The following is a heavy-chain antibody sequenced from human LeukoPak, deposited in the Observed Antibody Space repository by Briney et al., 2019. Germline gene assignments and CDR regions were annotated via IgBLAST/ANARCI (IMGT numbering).Heavy chain of an antibody. CDR1: GFTVSSYW. CDR2: IKQDGSEK. Sequence: PGGSLRLSCAAAGFTVSSYWMSWVRQARGKGLEWVANIKQDGSEKYYVDSVKGRFTISRDNAKNSLYLQMNSLRAEDTAVYYCAREEDTAMVKDYWGQGTLVTVSS. V-gene: IGHV3-7*01. D-gene: IGHD5-18*01. J-gene: IGHJ4*02. CDR3: AREEDTAMVKDY.